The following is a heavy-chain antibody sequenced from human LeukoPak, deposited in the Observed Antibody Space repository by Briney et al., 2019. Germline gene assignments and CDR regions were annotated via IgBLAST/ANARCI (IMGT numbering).Heavy chain of an antibody. CDR1: GFTFSSYG. V-gene: IGHV3-30*18. D-gene: IGHD6-19*01. J-gene: IGHJ4*02. CDR3: AKDLGQWLGYRHHTQIDY. CDR2: ISYDGSNK. Sequence: RPGGSLRLSCAASGFTFSSYGMHWVRQAPGKGLEWVAVISYDGSNKYYADSVKGRFTISRDNSKNTLYLQMNSLRAEDTAVYYCAKDLGQWLGYRHHTQIDYWGQGTLVTVSS.